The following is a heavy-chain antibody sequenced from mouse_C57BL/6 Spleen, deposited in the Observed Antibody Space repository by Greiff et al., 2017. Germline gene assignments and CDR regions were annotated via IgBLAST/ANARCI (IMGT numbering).Heavy chain of an antibody. CDR3: ARYELIYYAMDD. Sequence: QVQLQQSGAELARPGASVKLSCKASGYTFTSYGISWVKQRTGQGLEWIGEIYPRSGNTYYNEKFKGKATLTADNSSSTAYMELRSLTSEDSAVFFCARYELIYYAMDDWGQGTSVTVSS. CDR2: IYPRSGNT. J-gene: IGHJ4*01. D-gene: IGHD2-3*01. CDR1: GYTFTSYG. V-gene: IGHV1-81*01.